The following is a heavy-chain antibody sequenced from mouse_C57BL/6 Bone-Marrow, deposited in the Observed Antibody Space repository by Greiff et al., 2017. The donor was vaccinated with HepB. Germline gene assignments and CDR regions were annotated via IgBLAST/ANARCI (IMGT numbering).Heavy chain of an antibody. CDR1: GYTFTEYT. V-gene: IGHV1-62-2*01. D-gene: IGHD2-3*01. Sequence: VQVVESGAELVKPGASVKLSCKASGYTFTEYTIHWVKQRSGQGLEWIGWFYPGSGSIKYNEKFKDKATLTADKSSSTVYMELSRLTSEDSAVYFCARHERDGYYLYYFDYWGQGTTLTVSS. CDR2: FYPGSGSI. J-gene: IGHJ2*01. CDR3: ARHERDGYYLYYFDY.